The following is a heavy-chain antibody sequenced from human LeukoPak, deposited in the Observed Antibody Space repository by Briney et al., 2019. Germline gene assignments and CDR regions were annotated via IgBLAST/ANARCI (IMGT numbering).Heavy chain of an antibody. Sequence: ASVKVSCKASGYTFTSYGMNWVRQAPGQGLEWMGWINTNTGNPTYAQGFTGRFVFSLDTSVTTAYLQISSLKAEDTAVYYCARRVAAVPLDYWGQGTLVTASS. J-gene: IGHJ4*02. V-gene: IGHV7-4-1*02. CDR2: INTNTGNP. D-gene: IGHD6-13*01. CDR3: ARRVAAVPLDY. CDR1: GYTFTSYG.